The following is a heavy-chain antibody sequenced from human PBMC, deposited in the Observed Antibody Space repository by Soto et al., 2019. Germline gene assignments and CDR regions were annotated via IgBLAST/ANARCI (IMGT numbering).Heavy chain of an antibody. D-gene: IGHD2-2*01. CDR2: LYHIGST. V-gene: IGHV4-38-2*01. CDR3: RSSTSCYDESCVDV. Sequence: SETLSLTCAVSGYSISSGNYWAWIRQPPGRGLEWIGSLYHIGSTHYNTSLKSRVTISVDTSKNHFSLELSSVTAADTAIYYCRSSTSCYDESCVDVWGQGTMVT. CDR1: GYSISSGNY. J-gene: IGHJ6*02.